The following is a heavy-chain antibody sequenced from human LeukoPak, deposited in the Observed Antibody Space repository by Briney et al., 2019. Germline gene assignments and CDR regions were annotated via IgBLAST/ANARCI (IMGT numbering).Heavy chain of an antibody. V-gene: IGHV3-74*01. Sequence: GGSLRLSCAASGFTFSVYWMLWVPQAPGKGPVWVSRIKTDGSITDHTDPVKGRFTISRDNAKNSLYLQMNSLRAEDTAVYYCAELGITMIGGVWGKGTTVTISS. CDR2: IKTDGSIT. J-gene: IGHJ6*04. D-gene: IGHD3-10*02. CDR3: AELGITMIGGV. CDR1: GFTFSVYW.